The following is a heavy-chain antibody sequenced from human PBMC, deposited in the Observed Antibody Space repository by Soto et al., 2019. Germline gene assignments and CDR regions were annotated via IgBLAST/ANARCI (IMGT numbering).Heavy chain of an antibody. CDR1: GYTFTSYG. Sequence: ASVKVSCKASGYTFTSYGISWVRQAPGQGLEWMGWISAYNGNTNYAQKLQGRVTMTTDTSTSTAYVELRSLRSDDTAVYYCARAVITSTPDLYWFDPWGQGTLVTVSS. CDR2: ISAYNGNT. CDR3: ARAVITSTPDLYWFDP. D-gene: IGHD2-2*01. J-gene: IGHJ5*02. V-gene: IGHV1-18*01.